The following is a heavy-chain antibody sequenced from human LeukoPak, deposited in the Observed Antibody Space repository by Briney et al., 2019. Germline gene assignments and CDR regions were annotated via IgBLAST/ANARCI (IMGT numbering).Heavy chain of an antibody. D-gene: IGHD2-2*02. CDR3: ARGRCSSTSCYKGYYYYYMDV. J-gene: IGHJ6*03. Sequence: GASVKVSCKXSGYTFTSYDINWVRQATGQGLEWMGWMNPNSGNTGYAQKFQGRVTITRNTSISTAYMELSSLRSEDTAVYYCARGRCSSTSCYKGYYYYYMDVWGKGTTVTVSS. CDR2: MNPNSGNT. V-gene: IGHV1-8*03. CDR1: GYTFTSYD.